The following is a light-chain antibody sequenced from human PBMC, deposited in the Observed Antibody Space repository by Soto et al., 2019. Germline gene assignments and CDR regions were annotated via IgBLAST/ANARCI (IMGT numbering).Light chain of an antibody. CDR3: QQYGGSSRT. V-gene: IGKV3-20*01. CDR2: ETY. J-gene: IGKJ1*01. Sequence: IVLTQSPDTLSLSPVERVTLSCRSSQSVRNNYLAWYQQKPGQAPRLLIYETYRRATGIPDRFSGSGSGIDFTLTISRLEPEDFAVYLCQQYGGSSRTFGLGTKVDI. CDR1: QSVRNNY.